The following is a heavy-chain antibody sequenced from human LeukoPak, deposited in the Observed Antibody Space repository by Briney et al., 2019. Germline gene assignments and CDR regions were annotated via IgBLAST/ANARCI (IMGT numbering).Heavy chain of an antibody. CDR3: ARSMTGSGSYYPYFDF. V-gene: IGHV3-7*04. CDR2: TKQDGDEK. D-gene: IGHD3-10*01. Sequence: GGSLKLSCEASGFTFNNYWMSWGGQGPGERPECVANTKQDGDEKYYADSVAGRFTISRDNAKNSLYLQMNSLRAEDTAVYYCARSMTGSGSYYPYFDFWGQGTLVTVSS. CDR1: GFTFNNYW. J-gene: IGHJ4*02.